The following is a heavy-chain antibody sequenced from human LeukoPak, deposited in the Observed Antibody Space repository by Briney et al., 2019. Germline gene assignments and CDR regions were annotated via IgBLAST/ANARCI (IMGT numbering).Heavy chain of an antibody. V-gene: IGHV4-34*01. CDR3: ARPGDISSWYDY. CDR2: INHVETA. D-gene: IGHD6-13*01. J-gene: IGHJ4*02. CDR1: GGSISSYY. Sequence: RSSETLSLTCTVSGGSISSYYWSWIRQPPGKGLEWIGEINHVETANYNPSLKSRVAISVDTSKSQFSLRLNSVTAADTAVYYCARPGDISSWYDYWGQGTVVTVSS.